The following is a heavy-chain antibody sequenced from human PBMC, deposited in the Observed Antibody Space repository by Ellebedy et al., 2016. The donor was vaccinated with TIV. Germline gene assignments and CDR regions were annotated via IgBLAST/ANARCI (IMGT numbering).Heavy chain of an antibody. CDR1: GFTFNTYG. CDR2: ISSSSSTI. V-gene: IGHV3-48*02. Sequence: GESLKISCAASGFTFNTYGMYWVRQTPGKGLEWLSYISSSSSTIFYADSVKGRFTISRDNAKNSLYLQMNSLRDEDTAVYYCARDPGRYRGNAAFDYWGQGTLVTVSS. D-gene: IGHD4-23*01. CDR3: ARDPGRYRGNAAFDY. J-gene: IGHJ4*02.